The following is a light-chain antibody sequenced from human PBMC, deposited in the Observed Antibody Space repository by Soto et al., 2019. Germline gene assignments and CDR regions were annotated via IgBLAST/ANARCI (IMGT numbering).Light chain of an antibody. J-gene: IGKJ4*01. Sequence: DIQMTQSPSTLSASVGDRVTIACRASQSISTWLAWYQQKPGKAPKLLIHKASILESGVPSRFSGSGSATEFTLTISSLQPEDFASYYCQQYETFPLTFGGGTKVEIK. CDR1: QSISTW. CDR2: KAS. CDR3: QQYETFPLT. V-gene: IGKV1-5*03.